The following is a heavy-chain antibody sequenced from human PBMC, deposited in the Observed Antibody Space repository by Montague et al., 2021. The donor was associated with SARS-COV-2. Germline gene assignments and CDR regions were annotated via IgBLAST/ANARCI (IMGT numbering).Heavy chain of an antibody. CDR3: ASHFVWQQLST. V-gene: IGHV6-1*01. CDR1: GDSVSSNDAA. Sequence: CAISGDSVSSNDAAWNWIRQSPSRGLEWLGRTYYRSTWYNDYAVSVTGRITISPDKSKNQFSLTLTSVTAADTAMYYCASHFVWQQLSTWGQGTLVSVSS. D-gene: IGHD6-13*01. J-gene: IGHJ4*02. CDR2: TYYRSTWYN.